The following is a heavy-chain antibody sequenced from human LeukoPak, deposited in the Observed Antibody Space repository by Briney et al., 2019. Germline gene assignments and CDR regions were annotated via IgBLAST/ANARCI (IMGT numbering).Heavy chain of an antibody. V-gene: IGHV4-38-2*01. J-gene: IGHJ4*02. CDR2: IYHSGSI. Sequence: SETLSLTCAVTGYSFSSCYYWGWIRQPPGKGLEWIGSIYHSGSIYYNPSLKSRVTISVDTAKNRFSLKLSSVTAADTAVYYCAGQHDTNGYYFYWGQGTLVTVSS. CDR3: AGQHDTNGYYFY. CDR1: GYSFSSCYY. D-gene: IGHD3-22*01.